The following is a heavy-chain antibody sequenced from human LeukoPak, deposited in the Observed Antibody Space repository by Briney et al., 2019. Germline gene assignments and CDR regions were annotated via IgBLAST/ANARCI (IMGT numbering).Heavy chain of an antibody. J-gene: IGHJ3*01. Sequence: AEPLSLTYTLSLLSMRRYFWGWIRQPPRKGLGWIGYIFHSGTNHYSPSLKGRVPLSVDTSKNQFFLKLSLGAPGAPALFFLAGRLEWGQLRDDPFDVWGQGTMVTVSS. CDR3: AGRLEWGQLRDDPFDV. CDR1: LLSMRRYF. D-gene: IGHD1-26*01. V-gene: IGHV4-59*03. CDR2: IFHSGTN.